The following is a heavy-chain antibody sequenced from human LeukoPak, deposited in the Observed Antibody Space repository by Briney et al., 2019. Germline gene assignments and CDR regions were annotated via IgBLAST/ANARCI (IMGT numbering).Heavy chain of an antibody. Sequence: GGSLRLSCAVSGFTFSDYYMSWIRQAPGKGLEWVSYISDTTTYTNYADSVKGRFAISRDNAKNSLYLQMNSLRAEDTAVYYCARANDLIDYWGQGTLVIVSS. J-gene: IGHJ4*02. CDR1: GFTFSDYY. CDR3: ARANDLIDY. CDR2: ISDTTTYT. V-gene: IGHV3-11*05.